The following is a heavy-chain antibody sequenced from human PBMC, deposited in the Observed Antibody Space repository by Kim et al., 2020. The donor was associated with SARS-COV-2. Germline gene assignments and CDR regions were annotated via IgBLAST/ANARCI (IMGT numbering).Heavy chain of an antibody. D-gene: IGHD2-2*01. J-gene: IGHJ5*02. V-gene: IGHV4-31*03. CDR3: ARDSDATPWFDP. CDR2: IYYSGTT. CDR1: GASIRTGGYF. Sequence: TLSLTCTVSGASIRTGGYFWNWIRQHPGKGLEWIGSIYYSGTTYYNPSIKSRVTISIDTSKNHFSLGLTSVTAADTAVYYCARDSDATPWFDPWGQGTLVTVSS.